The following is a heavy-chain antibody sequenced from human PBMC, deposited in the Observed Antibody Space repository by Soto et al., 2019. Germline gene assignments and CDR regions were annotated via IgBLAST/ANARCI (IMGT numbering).Heavy chain of an antibody. CDR2: IYSGGST. CDR3: ARYDGSYFDY. J-gene: IGHJ4*02. CDR1: GFTVNSNY. Sequence: GESLKISCAASGFTVNSNYMSWVRQAPGKGLEWVSVIYSGGSTYYADSVKGRFTISRDNSKNTLYLQMNSLRAEDTAVYYCARYDGSYFDYWGQGTLVTVSS. D-gene: IGHD1-26*01. V-gene: IGHV3-66*01.